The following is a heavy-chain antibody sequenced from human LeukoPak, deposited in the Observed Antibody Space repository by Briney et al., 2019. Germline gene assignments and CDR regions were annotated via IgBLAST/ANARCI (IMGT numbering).Heavy chain of an antibody. D-gene: IGHD6-6*01. J-gene: IGHJ6*02. V-gene: IGHV3-30*18. CDR2: ISYDGSNK. CDR3: AKDRTGYYYGMDV. Sequence: PGGSLRLSCAASGFTFSSYGMHWVRQAPGKGLEWVAVISYDGSNKYYADSVKGRFTISRDNPKNTLYLQMNSLRAEDTAVYYCAKDRTGYYYGMDVWGQGTTVTVSS. CDR1: GFTFSSYG.